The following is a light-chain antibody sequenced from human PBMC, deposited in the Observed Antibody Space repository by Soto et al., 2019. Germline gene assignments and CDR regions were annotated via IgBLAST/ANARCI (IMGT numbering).Light chain of an antibody. V-gene: IGLV7-46*01. CDR2: DTS. J-gene: IGLJ7*01. Sequence: QAVVTQEPSLTVSPGGTVTLTCGSSTGDVTNGRWPYWFQQRPGQVPRTLIHDTSNKHPWTPARFSGSFLGGKAALTLSGAQPEDEAVYYCLLFYDGVAVFGGGTKLTVL. CDR1: TGDVTNGRW. CDR3: LLFYDGVAV.